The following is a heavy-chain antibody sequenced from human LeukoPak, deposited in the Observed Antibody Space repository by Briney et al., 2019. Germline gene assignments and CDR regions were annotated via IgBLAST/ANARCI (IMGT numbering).Heavy chain of an antibody. CDR1: GFTFDDYG. CDR2: INWNGGST. D-gene: IGHD6-19*01. J-gene: IGHJ4*02. CDR3: AREGRSSGWYYFDY. Sequence: TGGSLRLSCAASGFTFDDYGMSWVRQAPGKGLEWVSGINWNGGSTGYADSVKGRFTISRDNAKNSLYLQMNSLRAEDTAVYYCAREGRSSGWYYFDYWGQGTLVTVSS. V-gene: IGHV3-20*04.